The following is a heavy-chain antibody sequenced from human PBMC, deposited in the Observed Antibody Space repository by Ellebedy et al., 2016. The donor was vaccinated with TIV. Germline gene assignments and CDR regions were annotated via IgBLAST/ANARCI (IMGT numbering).Heavy chain of an antibody. Sequence: GESLKISCAASGFTFRSYWMHWVRQAPGKGLVWVSRINSDGSNTYYADSVKGRFTISRDNSKNTLYLQMNSLRAEDTTVYYCAKDATYSSSWLESGANDAFDIWGQGTMVTVSS. J-gene: IGHJ3*02. CDR3: AKDATYSSSWLESGANDAFDI. D-gene: IGHD6-13*01. V-gene: IGHV3-74*01. CDR2: INSDGSNT. CDR1: GFTFRSYW.